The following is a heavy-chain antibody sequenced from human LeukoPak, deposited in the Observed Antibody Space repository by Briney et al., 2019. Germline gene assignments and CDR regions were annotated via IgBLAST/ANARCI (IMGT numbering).Heavy chain of an antibody. CDR2: ISSSSSYI. V-gene: IGHV3-21*01. D-gene: IGHD1-26*01. CDR3: ARAIRYSESYPYYFDY. Sequence: GGSLRLSCAASGFTFSSYSMNWVRQAPGKGLEWVSSISSSSSYIYYADSVKGRFTISRDNAKNSLYLQMNSLRAEDTAVYYCARAIRYSESYPYYFDYWGQGTLVTVSS. CDR1: GFTFSSYS. J-gene: IGHJ4*02.